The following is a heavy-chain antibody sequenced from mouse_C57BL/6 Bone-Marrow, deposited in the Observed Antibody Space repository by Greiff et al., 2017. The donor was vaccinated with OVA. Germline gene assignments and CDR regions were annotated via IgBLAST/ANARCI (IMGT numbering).Heavy chain of an antibody. CDR2: LYPGSGST. V-gene: IGHV1-55*01. J-gene: IGHJ2*01. D-gene: IGHD1-3*01. Sequence: QVQLQQPGAELVKPGASVTMSCKASGYTFTSYWITWVKQRPGQGLEWIGDLYPGSGSTNYNEKFKSQATLTVDTTSSPAYMQLSSLTSEDSAVYYCARRDYKDYWGQGTTLTVSS. CDR1: GYTFTSYW. CDR3: ARRDYKDY.